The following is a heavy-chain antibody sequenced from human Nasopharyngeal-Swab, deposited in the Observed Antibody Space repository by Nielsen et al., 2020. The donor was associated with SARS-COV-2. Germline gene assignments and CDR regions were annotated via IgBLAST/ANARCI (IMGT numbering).Heavy chain of an antibody. Sequence: SETLSLTCTVSGGSISSSSYYWGWIRQPPGKGLEWIGSIYYSGSTYYNPSLKSRVTISVDTSKNQFSLKLSSVTAADTAVYYCARDPTLTYYDILTGYRTPDYYMDVWGKGTTVTVSS. CDR3: ARDPTLTYYDILTGYRTPDYYMDV. D-gene: IGHD3-9*01. CDR1: GGSISSSSYY. V-gene: IGHV4-39*07. CDR2: IYYSGST. J-gene: IGHJ6*03.